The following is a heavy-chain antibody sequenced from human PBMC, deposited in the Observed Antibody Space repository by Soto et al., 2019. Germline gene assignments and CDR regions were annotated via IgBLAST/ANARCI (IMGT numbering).Heavy chain of an antibody. V-gene: IGHV3-53*01. CDR2: IYSSGST. J-gene: IGHJ6*02. CDR1: GFTVNSKY. CDR3: ARQGFGPLHGLVDV. D-gene: IGHD3-10*01. Sequence: GGSLRLSCAASGFTVNSKYMSWVRQAPGKGLEWVSVIYSSGSTYYADSVKDRFTISRDNSKNTLYLQMNSLRAEDTAVYYCARQGFGPLHGLVDVWGQGTTVTVSS.